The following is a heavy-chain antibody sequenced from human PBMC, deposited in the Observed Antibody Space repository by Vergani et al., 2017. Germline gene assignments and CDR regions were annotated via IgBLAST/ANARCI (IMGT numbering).Heavy chain of an antibody. CDR2: ISGSGGST. D-gene: IGHD5-12*01. CDR3: AKANPRNSGYDYLYYYHAMDV. Sequence: EVQLLESGGDLVQPGGSLRLSCAASGFTFNHYAMHWVRQAPGKGLEWVSGISGSGGSTYYAGSVKGRFTISRDSSKNTLYLQMNSLSAGDPAVYYCAKANPRNSGYDYLYYYHAMDVWGQGTTVTVSS. CDR1: GFTFNHYA. J-gene: IGHJ6*02. V-gene: IGHV3-23*01.